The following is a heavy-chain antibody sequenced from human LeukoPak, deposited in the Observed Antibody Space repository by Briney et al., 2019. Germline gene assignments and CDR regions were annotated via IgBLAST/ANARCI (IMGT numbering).Heavy chain of an antibody. J-gene: IGHJ4*02. D-gene: IGHD3-22*01. CDR2: ISNSGSTI. CDR3: ARGTYYYDSSGYYYIDY. V-gene: IGHV3-11*01. Sequence: GGSLRLSCAASGFTFSDYYMTWIRQAPGKGLEWISYISNSGSTIYYADSVKGRFTISRDNAKNSLYLQMNSLRAEDTAVYYCARGTYYYDSSGYYYIDYWGQGTLVTVSS. CDR1: GFTFSDYY.